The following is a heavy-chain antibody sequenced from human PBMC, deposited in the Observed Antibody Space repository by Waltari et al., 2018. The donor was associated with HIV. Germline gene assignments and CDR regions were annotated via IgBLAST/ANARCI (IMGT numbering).Heavy chain of an antibody. D-gene: IGHD3-16*01. V-gene: IGHV4-39*01. CDR1: GGSISRRNYY. J-gene: IGHJ6*02. CDR3: TSGGVGSTEDFYYGMDV. Sequence: QLHLQQSGPGLVNPSETLSLSCTVSGGSISRRNYYWGWIRQPPGMGLEWIGSIYYSGSRYYNPSLKSRVTVSVDTSRNQFSLKLYSVTAADTAVYYCTSGGVGSTEDFYYGMDVWGQGTTVTVSS. CDR2: IYYSGSR.